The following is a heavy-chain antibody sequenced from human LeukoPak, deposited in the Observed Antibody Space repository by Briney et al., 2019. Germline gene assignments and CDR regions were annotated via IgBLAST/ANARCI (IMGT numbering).Heavy chain of an antibody. CDR2: ISSSSSYI. D-gene: IGHD6-19*01. CDR1: GFTFSSYS. V-gene: IGHV3-21*01. CDR3: AREGEEQWLVLPPDY. Sequence: GGSLRLSCAASGFTFSSYSMNWVRQAPGKGLEWVSSISSSSSYIYYADSVKGRFTISRDNAKNSLYLQMNSLRAEDTAVYYCAREGEEQWLVLPPDYWGQGTLVTVSS. J-gene: IGHJ4*02.